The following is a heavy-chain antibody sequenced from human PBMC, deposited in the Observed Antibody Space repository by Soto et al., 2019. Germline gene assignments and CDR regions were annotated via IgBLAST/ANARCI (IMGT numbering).Heavy chain of an antibody. CDR2: ISNRGRST. V-gene: IGHV3-23*01. CDR1: GFTFSNYA. CDR3: AKDKAYGSGSQPGDY. J-gene: IGHJ4*02. D-gene: IGHD3-10*01. Sequence: GGSLRLSCAVSGFTFSNYAMSWVRHAPGKGLEWVSAISNRGRSTYYADSVRGRFTISRDNSKNTLYLQMNSLRPEDTAIYYCAKDKAYGSGSQPGDYWGQGTLVTVSS.